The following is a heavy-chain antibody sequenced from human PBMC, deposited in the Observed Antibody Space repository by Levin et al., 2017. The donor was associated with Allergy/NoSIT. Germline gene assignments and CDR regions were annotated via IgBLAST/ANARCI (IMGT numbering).Heavy chain of an antibody. D-gene: IGHD2-15*01. V-gene: IGHV3-30*18. CDR1: GFTFSSYG. Sequence: GGSLRLSCAASGFTFSSYGMHWVRQAPGKGLEWVAVISYDGSNKYYADSVKGRFTISRDNSKNTLYLQMNSLRAEDTAVYYCAKGQRQYCSGGSCPLFDYWGQGTLVTVSS. J-gene: IGHJ4*02. CDR3: AKGQRQYCSGGSCPLFDY. CDR2: ISYDGSNK.